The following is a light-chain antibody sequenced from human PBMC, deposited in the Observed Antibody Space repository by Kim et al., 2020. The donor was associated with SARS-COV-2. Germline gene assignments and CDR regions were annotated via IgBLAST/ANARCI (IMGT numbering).Light chain of an antibody. J-gene: IGLJ2*01. CDR1: SLRSYY. CDR2: GKN. Sequence: SSELTQDPAVSVALGQTVRITCQRDSLRSYYATWYQQKPGQAPIVVIYGKNNRPSGIPDRFSGSRSGNTASLTITGTQAGDEADYYCNSRDSNDNVVFGG. V-gene: IGLV3-19*01. CDR3: NSRDSNDNVV.